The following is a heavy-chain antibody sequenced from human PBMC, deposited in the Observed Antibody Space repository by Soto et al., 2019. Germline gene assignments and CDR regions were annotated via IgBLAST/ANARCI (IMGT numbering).Heavy chain of an antibody. V-gene: IGHV1-69*12. CDR2: LIPLFSRA. Sequence: QVQLVQSAAEVKTPGSSVKVSCKASGGIFSSSAFSWVRQAPGQGLEWMGGLIPLFSRADYAQDFQGRITMTADESSTTAYMELSSLKSEDTAVYYCARARLTGTYYQRGPLFDSWGQGTLVTVSS. CDR3: ARARLTGTYYQRGPLFDS. CDR1: GGIFSSSA. D-gene: IGHD1-26*01. J-gene: IGHJ4*02.